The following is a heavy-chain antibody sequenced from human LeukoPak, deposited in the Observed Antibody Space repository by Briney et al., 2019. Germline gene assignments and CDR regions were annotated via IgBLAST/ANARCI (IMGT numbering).Heavy chain of an antibody. J-gene: IGHJ3*02. CDR2: IYQSEST. CDR3: ARDRLSLGAFDI. Sequence: SETLSLTCAVSGDSINSRSYYWAWIRQPAGKGLEWIVSIYQSESTYYNPSLKSRVTISLDTSKNQFSLSLSSLTAADTAVYYCARDRLSLGAFDIWGQGTMVTVSS. V-gene: IGHV4-39*07. CDR1: GDSINSRSYY. D-gene: IGHD7-27*01.